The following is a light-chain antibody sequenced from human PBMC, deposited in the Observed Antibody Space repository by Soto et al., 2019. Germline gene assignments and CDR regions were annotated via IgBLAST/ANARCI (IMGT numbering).Light chain of an antibody. CDR2: GAS. CDR3: QQYGATPQT. V-gene: IGKV1-39*01. Sequence: DIQMTQSPSSLSASVGDRVTITCRASQTISSYLNWYQQKAGKAPRLLIYGASSLQSGVPSRFSGSGSGTDFTLTIGRLEPEDSAVYYCQQYGATPQTFGGGTKVEIK. CDR1: QTISSY. J-gene: IGKJ4*01.